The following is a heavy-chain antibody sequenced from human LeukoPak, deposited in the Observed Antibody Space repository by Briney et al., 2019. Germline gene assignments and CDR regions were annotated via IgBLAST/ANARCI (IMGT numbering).Heavy chain of an antibody. J-gene: IGHJ4*02. CDR3: ARGFSSWYLSPYYLEY. Sequence: ASVKVSCKASGYTFTGYYMHWVRQVPGQALEWMGWINPNSGGTNYAQKFQGRVTMTRDTSITTAYMELSRQRSDDTAVYYCARGFSSWYLSPYYLEYCGQGTPVTVSS. D-gene: IGHD6-13*01. CDR2: INPNSGGT. CDR1: GYTFTGYY. V-gene: IGHV1-2*02.